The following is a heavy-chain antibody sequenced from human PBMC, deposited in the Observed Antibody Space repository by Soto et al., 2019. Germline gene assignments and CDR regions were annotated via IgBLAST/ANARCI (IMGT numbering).Heavy chain of an antibody. D-gene: IGHD3-9*01. CDR1: GFTFSSYG. V-gene: IGHV3-30*18. CDR3: AKEGQYYDVLTGYPSYYGMDV. Sequence: QVQLVESGGGVVQPGRSLRLSCAASGFTFSSYGMHWVRQAPGKRLEWVAVMSYDGSNKYYADSVKGRLTISRDNSKNTLYVKMNSLRAEDTAVYYCAKEGQYYDVLTGYPSYYGMDVSGQGTTVTVSS. CDR2: MSYDGSNK. J-gene: IGHJ6*02.